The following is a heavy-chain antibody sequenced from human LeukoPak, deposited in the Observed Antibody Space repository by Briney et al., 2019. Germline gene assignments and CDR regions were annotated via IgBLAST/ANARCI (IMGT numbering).Heavy chain of an antibody. V-gene: IGHV3-21*01. D-gene: IGHD3-9*01. J-gene: IGHJ6*02. CDR2: ISDSGNT. CDR3: ARDASIGLDV. CDR1: GFRFGGST. Sequence: GGSLRLSCAASGFRFGGSTISWVRQAPGKGLQWVSSISDSGNTYYAESLKGRITVSRGNAKNSLFLQMNSLRADDTAVYYCARDASIGLDVWGHGTTVTVSS.